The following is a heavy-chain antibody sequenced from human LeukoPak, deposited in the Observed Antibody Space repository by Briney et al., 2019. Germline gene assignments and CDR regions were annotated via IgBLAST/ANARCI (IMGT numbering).Heavy chain of an antibody. V-gene: IGHV4-59*01. CDR3: ARGGGYYTSGSYLGY. J-gene: IGHJ4*02. CDR2: IYHRGSA. D-gene: IGHD3-10*01. Sequence: SETLSLTCTVSGGSISSYYWSWIRQPPGKGLEWIGYIYHRGSANYNPSLKSRVAISLDTSKNQFSLKLSSVTAADTAMYYCARGGGYYTSGSYLGYWGRGTLVTVSS. CDR1: GGSISSYY.